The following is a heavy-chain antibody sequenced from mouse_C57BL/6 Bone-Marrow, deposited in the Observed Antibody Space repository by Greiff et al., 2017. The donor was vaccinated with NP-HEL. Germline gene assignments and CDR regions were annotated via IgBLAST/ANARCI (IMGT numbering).Heavy chain of an antibody. J-gene: IGHJ4*01. CDR2: ISYDGSN. CDR3: ARATTVPYYYAMDY. V-gene: IGHV3-6*01. Sequence: EVQLQQSGPGLVKPSQSLSLTCSVTGYSITSGYYWNWIRQFPGNKLEWMGYISYDGSNNYNPSLKNRISITRDTSKNQFFLKLNSVTTEDTATYYCARATTVPYYYAMDYWGQGTSVTVSS. D-gene: IGHD1-1*01. CDR1: GYSITSGYY.